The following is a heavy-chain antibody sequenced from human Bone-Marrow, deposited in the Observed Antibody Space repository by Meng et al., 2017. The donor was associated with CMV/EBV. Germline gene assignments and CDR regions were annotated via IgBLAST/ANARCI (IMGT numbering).Heavy chain of an antibody. CDR3: ARQQLSAAQRADAFDI. CDR2: INPNSGGT. V-gene: IGHV1-2*02. Sequence: ASVKVSCKASGYTFTGYYMHWVRQAPGQGLEWMGWINPNSGGTNYAQKFQGRVTMTRDTSISTAYMELSRLRSDDTAVYYCARQQLSAAQRADAFDIWGQGTMVTVSS. CDR1: GYTFTGYY. J-gene: IGHJ3*02. D-gene: IGHD6-13*01.